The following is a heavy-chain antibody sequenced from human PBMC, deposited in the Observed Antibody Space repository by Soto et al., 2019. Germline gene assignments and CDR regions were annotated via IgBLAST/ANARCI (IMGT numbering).Heavy chain of an antibody. D-gene: IGHD3-10*01. CDR2: IYYSGST. J-gene: IGHJ4*02. CDR1: GGSISSGGYY. CDR3: ARDGSGSGSYSKIPTPDY. Sequence: QVQLQESGPGLVKPSQTLSLTCTVSGGSISSGGYYWSWIRQHPGKGLEWIGYIYYSGSTYYNPSLKRRVTISVDTSKNQFSLKLSSVTAADTAVYYCARDGSGSGSYSKIPTPDYWGQGTLVTVSS. V-gene: IGHV4-31*03.